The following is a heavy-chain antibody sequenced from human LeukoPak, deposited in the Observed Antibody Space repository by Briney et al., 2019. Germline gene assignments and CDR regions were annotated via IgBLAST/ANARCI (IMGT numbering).Heavy chain of an antibody. CDR2: IHYSGST. D-gene: IGHD3-22*01. V-gene: IGHV4-39*01. J-gene: IGHJ4*02. Sequence: SETLSLTCTVSGGPISSSYCWGWIRQTPGKGLEWIGSIHYSGSTYYNPSLKSRVTISVDTSRNPFSLKLRSVTAADTAVYYCARLPYSHYSDSSGYFDHWGQGTLFTVSS. CDR3: ARLPYSHYSDSSGYFDH. CDR1: GGPISSSYC.